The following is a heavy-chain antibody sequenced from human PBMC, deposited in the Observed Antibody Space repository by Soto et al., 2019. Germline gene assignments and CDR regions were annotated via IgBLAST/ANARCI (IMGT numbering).Heavy chain of an antibody. CDR1: GYTFTSYA. J-gene: IGHJ4*02. CDR3: ARARAAAGSYYFDY. D-gene: IGHD6-13*01. V-gene: IGHV1-3*01. Sequence: ASVKVSCKASGYTFTSYAMHCVRPATGQRLEWMGWINAGNGNTKYSQKFQGRVTITRDTSASTAYMELSSLRSEDTAVYYCARARAAAGSYYFDYWGQGTLVTVSS. CDR2: INAGNGNT.